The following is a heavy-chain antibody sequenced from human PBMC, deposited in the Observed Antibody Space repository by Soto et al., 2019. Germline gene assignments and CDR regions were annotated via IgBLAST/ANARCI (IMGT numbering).Heavy chain of an antibody. CDR2: ISGAGSNT. Sequence: GGSLRLSCAVSGFTFSSYGMHWVRQAPGKGLEWVSAISGAGSNTYYADSVKGRFTISRDNSKNTLYLQMNSLRADDTAVYYCARDMSGGTYNYYYGMDVWGQGTTVTVSS. V-gene: IGHV3-33*08. CDR1: GFTFSSYG. D-gene: IGHD1-26*01. J-gene: IGHJ6*02. CDR3: ARDMSGGTYNYYYGMDV.